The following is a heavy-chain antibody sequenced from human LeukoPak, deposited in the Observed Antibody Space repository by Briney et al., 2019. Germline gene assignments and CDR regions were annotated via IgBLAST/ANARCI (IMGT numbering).Heavy chain of an antibody. J-gene: IGHJ3*02. V-gene: IGHV4-59*01. D-gene: IGHD5-12*01. CDR1: GGSISSYY. Sequence: SETLSLTYTVSGGSISSYYWNWIRQSPGKGLEWIGLIYYTGSANYNPSLKSRVTISVDTSKNQFSLKLSSVTAADTAVYYCARDVEFRYGGYEVGTFDIWGQGTLVTVSS. CDR3: ARDVEFRYGGYEVGTFDI. CDR2: IYYTGSA.